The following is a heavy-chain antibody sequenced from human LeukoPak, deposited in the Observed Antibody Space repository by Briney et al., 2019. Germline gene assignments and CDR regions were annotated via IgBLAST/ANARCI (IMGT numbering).Heavy chain of an antibody. Sequence: SETLSLTCTVSGGSIGSHYWSWIRQPPGKGLEWIGYIYYSGSTNYNPSLKSRVTISVDTSKNQFSLKLSSVTAADTAVYYCAREVSYSNYYMDVWGKGTTVTVSS. CDR1: GGSIGSHY. D-gene: IGHD4-11*01. V-gene: IGHV4-59*11. CDR3: AREVSYSNYYMDV. J-gene: IGHJ6*03. CDR2: IYYSGST.